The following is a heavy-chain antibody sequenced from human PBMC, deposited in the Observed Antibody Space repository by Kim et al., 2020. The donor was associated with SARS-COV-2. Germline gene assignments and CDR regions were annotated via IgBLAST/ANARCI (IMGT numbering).Heavy chain of an antibody. D-gene: IGHD3-9*01. CDR3: ARERILYYDILTGYFDY. J-gene: IGHJ4*02. Sequence: LKSQVTISVDKSKNQFSLKLSSVSAADTAVYYCARERILYYDILTGYFDYWGQGTLVTVSS. V-gene: IGHV4-31*01.